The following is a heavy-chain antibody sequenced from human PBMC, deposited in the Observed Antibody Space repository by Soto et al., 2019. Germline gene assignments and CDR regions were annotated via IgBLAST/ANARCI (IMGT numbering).Heavy chain of an antibody. J-gene: IGHJ3*02. V-gene: IGHV1-2*02. CDR1: GYTFTGYY. CDR2: INPNSGGT. Sequence: GASVKVSCKASGYTFTGYYMHWVRQAPGQGLEWMGWINPNSGGTNYAQKFQGRVTMTRDTSISTAYMELSRLRSDDTAVYYCARVSPVLRFLEWLSHDAFDIWGQGTMVTVSS. CDR3: ARVSPVLRFLEWLSHDAFDI. D-gene: IGHD3-3*01.